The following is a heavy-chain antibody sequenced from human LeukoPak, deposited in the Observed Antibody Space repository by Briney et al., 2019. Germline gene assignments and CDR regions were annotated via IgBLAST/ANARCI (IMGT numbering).Heavy chain of an antibody. CDR2: VNSDGTGT. D-gene: IGHD5-12*01. CDR3: IRTLIVATSPYMDV. Sequence: PAGAPRLFCSAFGFPFCSYWVPWFRQAPGKGLVWGARVNSDGTGTTYADSVEGRFTISRDNAKNTVYLQMHSLRAEDTAIYYCIRTLIVATSPYMDVWGKGTTVTVSS. CDR1: GFPFCSYW. J-gene: IGHJ6*03. V-gene: IGHV3-74*01.